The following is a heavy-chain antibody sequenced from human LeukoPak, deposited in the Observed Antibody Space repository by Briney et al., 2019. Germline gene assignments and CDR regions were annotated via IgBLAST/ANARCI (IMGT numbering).Heavy chain of an antibody. D-gene: IGHD3-22*01. Sequence: GGSLRLSCAASRFTFSIFGMHWVRQAPGKGLEWIAVISSDGTNKYYADSVRGRFTISRDNSKDTLYLQMSSLRIEDTAIYYCRAATRYLDYYYDYWGQGTLVTVSS. J-gene: IGHJ4*02. CDR2: ISSDGTNK. V-gene: IGHV3-30*03. CDR1: RFTFSIFG. CDR3: RAATRYLDYYYDY.